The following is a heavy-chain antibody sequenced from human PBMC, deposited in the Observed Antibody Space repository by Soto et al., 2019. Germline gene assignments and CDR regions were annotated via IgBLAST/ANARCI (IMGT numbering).Heavy chain of an antibody. CDR3: AKVRYSSPMGYYYGMDV. CDR2: ISGIGGSI. D-gene: IGHD2-2*01. J-gene: IGHJ6*02. Sequence: EVQLLESGGGLVQPGGSLRLSCAASGFTFSSYAMSWVRQAPGKGLEWVSVISGIGGSIHYADSVRGRFTISRDNSKNTLYLPMNSLRAEDTAVYYCAKVRYSSPMGYYYGMDVWGQGTTVTVSS. CDR1: GFTFSSYA. V-gene: IGHV3-23*01.